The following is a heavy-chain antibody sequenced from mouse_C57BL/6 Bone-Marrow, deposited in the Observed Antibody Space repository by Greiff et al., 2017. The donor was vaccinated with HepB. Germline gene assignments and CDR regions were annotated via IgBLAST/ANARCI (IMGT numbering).Heavy chain of an antibody. CDR2: IDPNSGGT. CDR1: GYTFTSYW. D-gene: IGHD1-1*01. CDR3: APHYYGRGMHH. J-gene: IGHJ4*01. V-gene: IGHV1-72*01. Sequence: QVQLQQPGAELVKPGASVKLSCKASGYTFTSYWMHWVQQRPGRGLEWIGWIDPNSGGTKYNEKFKSKVTLTGDKPASTAYMQLSSLTSEDSAVYYCAPHYYGRGMHHWGQGTSATVSS.